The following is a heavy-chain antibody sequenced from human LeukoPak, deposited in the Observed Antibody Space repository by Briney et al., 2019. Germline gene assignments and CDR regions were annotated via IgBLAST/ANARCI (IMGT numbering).Heavy chain of an antibody. CDR2: MNPNSGGT. V-gene: IGHV1-2*06. CDR3: ARDRRRIAAAGTNYYYYMDV. D-gene: IGHD6-13*01. Sequence: GASVKVSCKASGYTFTGYYMHWVRQAPGQGLEWMGRMNPNSGGTNYAQKFQGRVTMTRDTSISTAYMELSRLRSDDTPVYYCARDRRRIAAAGTNYYYYMDVWGKGTTVTVSS. J-gene: IGHJ6*03. CDR1: GYTFTGYY.